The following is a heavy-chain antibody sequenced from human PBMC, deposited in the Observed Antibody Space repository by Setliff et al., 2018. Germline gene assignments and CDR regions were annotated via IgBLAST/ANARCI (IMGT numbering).Heavy chain of an antibody. CDR2: ISYSGNT. V-gene: IGHV4-31*03. J-gene: IGHJ4*02. CDR1: GASMRSGTFY. Sequence: SETLSLTCTVSGASMRSGTFYWSWIRLHPGKGLEWIGYISYSGNTYYNPSFEGRLALSVDASMNQFSLRLSSVTAADSAIYYCARSLRRTFRRLGWLGFFGDWGQGAMVTVSS. D-gene: IGHD6-19*01. CDR3: ARSLRRTFRRLGWLGFFGD.